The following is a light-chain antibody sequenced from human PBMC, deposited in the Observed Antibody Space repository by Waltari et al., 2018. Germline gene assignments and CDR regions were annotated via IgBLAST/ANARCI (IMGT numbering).Light chain of an antibody. Sequence: QSALTQPASVSGSPGQSITISCAGIGTAIATSDFVSWYQHHPDRAPQVIIYDVTKRPSGISARFSASKSAGTASLTISGLQAEDEGDYYCASQRPDGVVLFGGGTRVTVL. CDR2: DVT. CDR3: ASQRPDGVVL. V-gene: IGLV2-14*03. J-gene: IGLJ3*02. CDR1: GTAIATSDF.